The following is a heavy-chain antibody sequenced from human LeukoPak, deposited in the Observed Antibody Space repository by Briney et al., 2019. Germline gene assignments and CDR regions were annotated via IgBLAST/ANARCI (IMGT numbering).Heavy chain of an antibody. CDR1: GFDFTAYG. V-gene: IGHV5-51*01. CDR3: ARHFHSAWFGF. J-gene: IGHJ4*02. D-gene: IGHD5-18*01. Sequence: GESLGISCKCSGFDFTAYGIAWVRQMPGKGLEWMGNIYPGGSNGRYSPSLQGQVTMSADKSITTVYLQWSSLKASDTAMYYCARHFHSAWFGFWGQGSLVTVSS. CDR2: IYPGGSNG.